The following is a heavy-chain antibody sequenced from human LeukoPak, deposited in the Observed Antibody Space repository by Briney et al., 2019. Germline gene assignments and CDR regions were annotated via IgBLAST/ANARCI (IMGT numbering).Heavy chain of an antibody. D-gene: IGHD1-1*01. CDR2: IIPIFGTA. Sequence: SVKVSCKASGGTFSSYAISWVRPAPGQGLEWMGGIIPIFGTANYAQKFQGRVTITADESTSTAYMELGSLRSEDTAVYYCARDRALIETGVWGAHLDYWGEGTLVTVSS. V-gene: IGHV1-69*13. CDR1: GGTFSSYA. CDR3: ARDRALIETGVWGAHLDY. J-gene: IGHJ4*02.